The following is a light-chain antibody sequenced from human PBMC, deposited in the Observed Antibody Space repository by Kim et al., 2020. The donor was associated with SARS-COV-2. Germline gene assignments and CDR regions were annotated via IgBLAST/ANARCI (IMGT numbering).Light chain of an antibody. CDR3: QQYNNWRGS. CDR2: GAS. J-gene: IGKJ4*01. V-gene: IGKV3-15*01. CDR1: QSVSNN. Sequence: EIVMTQSPATLSVSPGERATLSCRASQSVSNNLAWYQQKPGQAPRLLISGASTRATDIPARFSGSGSGTEFTLTISSLQSEDFAVYYCQQYNNWRGSFGGGTKVEI.